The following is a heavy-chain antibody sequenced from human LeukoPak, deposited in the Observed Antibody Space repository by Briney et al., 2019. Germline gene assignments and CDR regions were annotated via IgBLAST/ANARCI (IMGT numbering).Heavy chain of an antibody. CDR2: IYSDGRT. D-gene: IGHD1-26*01. CDR1: GFSVSTYY. J-gene: IGHJ4*02. CDR3: ARLYSGSFYD. Sequence: GGSLRLSWAASGFSVSTYYMTWVRQAPGKGLEWVSLIYSDGRTFYADSVKDRFTISRDNSKNTLYLQMNSLRAEDTAVYYCARLYSGSFYDWGQGTLVTVSS. V-gene: IGHV3-66*01.